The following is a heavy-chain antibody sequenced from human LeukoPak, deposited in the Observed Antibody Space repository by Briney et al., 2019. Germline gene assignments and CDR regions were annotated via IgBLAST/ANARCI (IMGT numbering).Heavy chain of an antibody. V-gene: IGHV3-30*02. D-gene: IGHD3-10*01. CDR3: AKDRMYYYGSGSYLNSYYFDY. CDR1: GFTFSSYG. CDR2: IRYDGSNK. Sequence: GGSLRLSCAASGFTFSSYGMHWVRQAPGKGLEWVAFIRYDGSNKYYADSVKGRFTISRDNSKNTLYLQMNSLRAEDTAVYYCAKDRMYYYGSGSYLNSYYFDYWGQGTLVTVSS. J-gene: IGHJ4*02.